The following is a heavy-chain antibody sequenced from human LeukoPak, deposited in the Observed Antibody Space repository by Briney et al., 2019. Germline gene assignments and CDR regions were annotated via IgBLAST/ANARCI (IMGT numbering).Heavy chain of an antibody. D-gene: IGHD5-18*01. V-gene: IGHV3-11*01. Sequence: GGSLRLSCAASGFTFSDYYMSWIRQAPGKGLEWVSYISSSGSTIYYADSVKGRFTISRDNAKNSLYPQMNSLRAEDTAVYYCARGPHRYSLDYYFDYWGQGTLVTVSS. CDR1: GFTFSDYY. CDR3: ARGPHRYSLDYYFDY. J-gene: IGHJ4*02. CDR2: ISSSGSTI.